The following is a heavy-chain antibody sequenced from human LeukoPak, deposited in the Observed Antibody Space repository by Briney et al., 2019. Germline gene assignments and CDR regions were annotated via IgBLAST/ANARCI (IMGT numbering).Heavy chain of an antibody. CDR1: GGTFSSYT. D-gene: IGHD2-2*01. CDR3: ARDLWDIVVVPAAEI. J-gene: IGHJ3*02. V-gene: IGHV1-69*04. Sequence: PVKVSCKASGGTFSSYTISWVRRAPGQGLEWMGRIIPILGIANYAQKFQGRVTITADKSTSTAYMELSSLRSEDTAVYYCARDLWDIVVVPAAEIWGQGTMVTVSS. CDR2: IIPILGIA.